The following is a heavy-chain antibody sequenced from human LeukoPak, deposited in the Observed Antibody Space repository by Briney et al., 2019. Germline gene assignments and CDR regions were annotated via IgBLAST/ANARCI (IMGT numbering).Heavy chain of an antibody. V-gene: IGHV3-15*01. D-gene: IGHD3-16*02. J-gene: IGHJ2*01. CDR3: TTEIGSYQNWYFDL. Sequence: PGGSLRLSCAASGFTFSNAWMSWVRQAPGKGLEWVGRIKSKTDGGTTDYAAPVKGRFTISRDDSKNTLYLQMNSLKTEDTAAYYCTTEIGSYQNWYFDLWGRGTLVTVSS. CDR1: GFTFSNAW. CDR2: IKSKTDGGTT.